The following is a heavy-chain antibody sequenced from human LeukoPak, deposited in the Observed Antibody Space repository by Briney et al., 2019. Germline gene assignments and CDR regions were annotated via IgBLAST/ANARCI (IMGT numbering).Heavy chain of an antibody. Sequence: GGSLRLSCAASGFTFSSYWMSWVRQAPGKGPEWVANIKQDGSEKYYVDSVKGRFTISRDNAKNSLYLQMNSLRAEDTAVYYCARDLSNKILTTYYDVFDVWGQGSMVTVSS. J-gene: IGHJ3*01. D-gene: IGHD3-9*01. CDR3: ARDLSNKILTTYYDVFDV. CDR1: GFTFSSYW. CDR2: IKQDGSEK. V-gene: IGHV3-7*03.